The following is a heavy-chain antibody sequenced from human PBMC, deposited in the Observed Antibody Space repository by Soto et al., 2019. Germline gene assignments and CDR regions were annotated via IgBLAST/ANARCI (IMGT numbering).Heavy chain of an antibody. D-gene: IGHD4-17*01. Sequence: PGGSEHRRGASAGLPLRTCDMHLISQAPGKGLEWVAVISYDGSNKYYADSVKGRFTISRDNSKNTLYLQMNSLRAEDTAVYYCAKVRLETNPETVFDYWGQASLVTVSS. CDR3: AKVRLETNPETVFDY. V-gene: IGHV3-30*18. J-gene: IGHJ4*02. CDR2: ISYDGSNK. CDR1: GLPLRTCD.